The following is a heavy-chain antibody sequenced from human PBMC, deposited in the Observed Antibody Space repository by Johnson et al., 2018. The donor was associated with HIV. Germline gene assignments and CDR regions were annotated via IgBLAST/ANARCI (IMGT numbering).Heavy chain of an antibody. CDR2: ISYDGSNK. J-gene: IGHJ3*02. D-gene: IGHD5-24*01. Sequence: QVQLVESGGGVVQPGRSLRLSCAASGFTFSSYAMHWVRQAPGKGLEWVAVISYDGSNKYYVDSLKGRFTISRDNAKNLLYLQMNSLRPEDTALYYCTKVYGRDAVGTLHDAFDIWGRGKMVVVSS. V-gene: IGHV3-30*04. CDR1: GFTFSSYA. CDR3: TKVYGRDAVGTLHDAFDI.